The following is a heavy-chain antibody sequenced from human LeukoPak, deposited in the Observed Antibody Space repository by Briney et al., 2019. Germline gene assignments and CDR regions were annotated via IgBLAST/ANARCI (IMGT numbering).Heavy chain of an antibody. CDR3: ARHGGYCGGDCHDAFDI. V-gene: IGHV3-74*01. Sequence: PGGSLRLSCAASGFTFSSYWMHWVRQAPGKGLVWVSRINSDGSSTSYADSVKGRFTISRGNAKNTLYLQMNSLRAEDTAVYYCARHGGYCGGDCHDAFDIWGQGTMVTVSS. D-gene: IGHD2-21*02. CDR1: GFTFSSYW. CDR2: INSDGSST. J-gene: IGHJ3*02.